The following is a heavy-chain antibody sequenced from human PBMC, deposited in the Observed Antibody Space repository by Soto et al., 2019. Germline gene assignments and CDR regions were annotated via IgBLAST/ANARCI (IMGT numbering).Heavy chain of an antibody. Sequence: QVQLVQSGAEVKKPGASVKVSCKTSGYIFTNYAVHWVRQAPGQRLEWMGWFNAGSGDRRYSQNCQGRVTLTGVTSASTAYMELTGLRSEDTAVYYCVRGIADSWFDPWGQGTLVTVSS. D-gene: IGHD6-13*01. V-gene: IGHV1-3*01. CDR3: VRGIADSWFDP. J-gene: IGHJ5*02. CDR1: GYIFTNYA. CDR2: FNAGSGDR.